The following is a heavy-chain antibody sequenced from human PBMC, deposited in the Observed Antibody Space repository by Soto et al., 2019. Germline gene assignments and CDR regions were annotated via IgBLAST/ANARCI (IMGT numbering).Heavy chain of an antibody. CDR3: ASSGLVVPAAMTPYASMDV. V-gene: IGHV5-51*01. J-gene: IGHJ6*02. D-gene: IGHD2-2*01. CDR1: GYSFTSYW. CDR2: IYPGDSDT. Sequence: GESLKISCKGSGYSFTSYWIGWVRQMPGKGLDWMGIIYPGDSDTRYSPSFQGQVTISADKSISTAYLQWSSLKASDTAMYYCASSGLVVPAAMTPYASMDVWGQGTTVTVSS.